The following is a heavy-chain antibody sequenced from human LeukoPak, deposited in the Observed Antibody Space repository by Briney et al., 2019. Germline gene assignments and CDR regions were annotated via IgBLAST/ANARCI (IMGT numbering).Heavy chain of an antibody. J-gene: IGHJ4*02. CDR3: AKGGYRGGYCSGGSCGPGVVDY. V-gene: IGHV3-9*01. CDR2: ISWNSGSI. CDR1: GFTFSSYA. D-gene: IGHD2-15*01. Sequence: PGGSLRLSCAGSGFTFSSYAMSWVRQAPGKGLEWVSGISWNSGSIGYADSVKGRFTISRDNAKNSLYLQMNSLRAEDTALYYCAKGGYRGGYCSGGSCGPGVVDYWGQGTLVTVSS.